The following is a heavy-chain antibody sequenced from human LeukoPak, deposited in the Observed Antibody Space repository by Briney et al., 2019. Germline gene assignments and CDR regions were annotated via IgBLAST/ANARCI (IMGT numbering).Heavy chain of an antibody. V-gene: IGHV1-69*04. CDR2: IIPILGIA. D-gene: IGHD3-22*01. CDR1: GGTFSSYA. CDR3: ARSSSGYYDIDY. J-gene: IGHJ4*02. Sequence: SVKVSCKASGGTFSSYAISWVRQAPGQGLEWMGRIIPILGIANYAQKFQGRVTITADKSTSTAYMELSSLRSENTAVYYCARSSSGYYDIDYWGQGTLVTVSS.